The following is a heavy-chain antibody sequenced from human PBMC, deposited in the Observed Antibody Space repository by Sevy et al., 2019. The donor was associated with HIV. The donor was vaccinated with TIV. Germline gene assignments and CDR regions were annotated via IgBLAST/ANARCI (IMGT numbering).Heavy chain of an antibody. Sequence: GGSLRLSCAASGFDFINYGMSWVRQAPGKGLEWVSVISGSGDITNYADSVKGRFVISRDNSKDTMYLQLNSLRAEDTAVYYCAKDIRVALVVPSPGYGMDVWGHWTSVTVSS. CDR2: ISGSGDIT. V-gene: IGHV3-23*01. CDR3: AKDIRVALVVPSPGYGMDV. D-gene: IGHD2-15*01. CDR1: GFDFINYG. J-gene: IGHJ6*02.